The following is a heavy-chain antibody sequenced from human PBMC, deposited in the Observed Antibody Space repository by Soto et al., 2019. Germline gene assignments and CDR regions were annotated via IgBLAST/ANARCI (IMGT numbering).Heavy chain of an antibody. D-gene: IGHD1-26*01. V-gene: IGHV1-2*02. CDR1: GYTFSCHY. CDR3: ARDLIVDGPDNYGMDV. CDR2: INPNTGGS. J-gene: IGHJ6*02. Sequence: GASGKVSCKAFGYTFSCHYIHWVRQAPGQGLEWMGWINPNTGGSNYAEKFKGRILMTRDTSIFTTHMRLNRLTSDDTAVYYCARDLIVDGPDNYGMDVWGQGTTVTVS.